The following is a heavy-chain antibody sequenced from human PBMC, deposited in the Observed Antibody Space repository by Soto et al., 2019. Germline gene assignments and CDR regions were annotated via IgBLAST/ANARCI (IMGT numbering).Heavy chain of an antibody. D-gene: IGHD3-3*01. J-gene: IGHJ5*02. CDR2: IYYSGST. CDR1: GGSISSYY. CDR3: ARVGAAYNWFAP. V-gene: IGHV4-59*01. Sequence: SETLSLTCTVSGGSISSYYWSWIRQPPGKGLEWIGYIYYSGSTNYNPSLKSRVTISVDTSKNQFSLKLSSVTAADTAVYYCARVGAAYNWFAPGGQETLVTVPS.